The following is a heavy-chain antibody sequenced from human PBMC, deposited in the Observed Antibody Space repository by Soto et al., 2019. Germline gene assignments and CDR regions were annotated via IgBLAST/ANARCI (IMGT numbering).Heavy chain of an antibody. CDR3: ARVKGEITSYYYYYYMDV. Sequence: SETLSLTCAVYGGSFSGYYWSWIRQPPGKGLEWIGEINHSGSTNYNPSLKSRVTISVDTSKNQFSLKLSSVTAADTAVYYCARVKGEITSYYYYYYMDVWGKGTTVTVSS. J-gene: IGHJ6*03. V-gene: IGHV4-34*01. D-gene: IGHD3-3*01. CDR1: GGSFSGYY. CDR2: INHSGST.